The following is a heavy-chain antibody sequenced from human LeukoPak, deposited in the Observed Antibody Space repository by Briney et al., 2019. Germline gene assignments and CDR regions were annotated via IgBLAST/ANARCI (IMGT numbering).Heavy chain of an antibody. CDR2: ISSSSSTI. V-gene: IGHV3-48*01. J-gene: IGHJ3*02. Sequence: GGSLRLSCAASGFTFSSYSMNWVRQAPGKGLEWVSYISSSSSTIYYADSVKGRFTISRDNAKNSLYLQMNSLRAEDTAVYYCARARSSYGYGDAFDIWGQGAMVTVSS. D-gene: IGHD5-18*01. CDR3: ARARSSYGYGDAFDI. CDR1: GFTFSSYS.